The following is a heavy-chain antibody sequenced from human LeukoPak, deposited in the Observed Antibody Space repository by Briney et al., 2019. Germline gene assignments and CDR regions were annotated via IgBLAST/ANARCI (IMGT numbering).Heavy chain of an antibody. CDR3: ARGHTAVTRHFDF. D-gene: IGHD4-17*01. J-gene: IGHJ4*02. CDR2: INSGGNKI. V-gene: IGHV3-48*03. Sequence: GGSLRLSCAASEFNFRTYDMYWVRQAPGKGLEWLSYINSGGNKIYYAGSVKGRFTISRDDAKNLLYLDMNSLRAEDTAVYYCARGHTAVTRHFDFWGQGTLVTVSS. CDR1: EFNFRTYD.